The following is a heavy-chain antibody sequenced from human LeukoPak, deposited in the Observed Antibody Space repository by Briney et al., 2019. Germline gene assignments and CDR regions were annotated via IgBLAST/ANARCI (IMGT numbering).Heavy chain of an antibody. D-gene: IGHD5-18*01. CDR1: GFIFSRYA. Sequence: GGSLRLSCAASGFIFSRYAMSWVRQAPGKGRDWVSGISGGGDSTNYEDSVTGRFTIPRNNSNNTLSLQMNRLRAEHTAVYSCAKDSATSVDTAMVSWGQGPLVTVTS. CDR2: ISGGGDST. V-gene: IGHV3-23*01. J-gene: IGHJ5*02. CDR3: AKDSATSVDTAMVS.